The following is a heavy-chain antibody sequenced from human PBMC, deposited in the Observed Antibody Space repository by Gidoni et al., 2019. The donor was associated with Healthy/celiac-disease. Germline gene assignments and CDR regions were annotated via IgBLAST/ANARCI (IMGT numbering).Heavy chain of an antibody. CDR3: ASLQRGYGVNWYFDL. D-gene: IGHD4-17*01. CDR2: INSDGRST. J-gene: IGHJ2*01. CDR1: GFTFSSYW. V-gene: IGHV3-74*01. Sequence: EVQLVESGGGLVQPGGSLRLSCAASGFTFSSYWMHWGRQAPGKGLVWVSRINSDGRSTSYADSVKGRFTISRDNAKNTLYLQMNSLRAEDTAVYYCASLQRGYGVNWYFDLWGRGTLVTVSS.